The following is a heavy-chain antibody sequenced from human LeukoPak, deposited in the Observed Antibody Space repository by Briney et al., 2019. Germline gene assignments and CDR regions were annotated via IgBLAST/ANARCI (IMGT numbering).Heavy chain of an antibody. Sequence: ASVKVSCKASGYTFTDFYIHWVRQVPGQGLEWMGRINPNSGGTNYAQKFQGRVTMTRDTSISTAYMDLSSLRPDDTAVYYCARGPVRGVIIYPLDYWGQGTLVTVSS. J-gene: IGHJ4*02. CDR2: INPNSGGT. CDR3: ARGPVRGVIIYPLDY. CDR1: GYTFTDFY. D-gene: IGHD3-10*01. V-gene: IGHV1-2*02.